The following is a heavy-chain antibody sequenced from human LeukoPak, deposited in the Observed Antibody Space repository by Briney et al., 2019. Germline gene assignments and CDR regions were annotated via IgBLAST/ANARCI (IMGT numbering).Heavy chain of an antibody. J-gene: IGHJ4*02. CDR2: INTNTGNP. V-gene: IGHV7-4-1*02. CDR3: AKLGYCSGGSCYGFDY. D-gene: IGHD2-15*01. Sequence: GASVTVSSRASGYTFTDYAMNWVRQAPGQGLEWMGWINTNTGNPTYAQGFTGRFVFSLDTSVSTAYLQISSLKAEDTAVYYCAKLGYCSGGSCYGFDYWGQGTLVTVSS. CDR1: GYTFTDYA.